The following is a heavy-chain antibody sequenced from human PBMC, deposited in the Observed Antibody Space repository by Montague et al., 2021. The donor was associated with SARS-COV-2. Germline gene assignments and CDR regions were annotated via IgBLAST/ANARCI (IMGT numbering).Heavy chain of an antibody. CDR1: GYTFTGYY. D-gene: IGHD1-1*01. Sequence: SVKVSFKASGYTFTGYYMHWVRQAPGQGLEWMGWIIPNSGGTNYAQMFRGRVTKTRDTSISTFYMELSGLRPDDTAVYSCAREGEEIGTGSYYGLDVWGQGTTVIVSS. CDR3: AREGEEIGTGSYYGLDV. CDR2: IIPNSGGT. V-gene: IGHV1-2*02. J-gene: IGHJ6*02.